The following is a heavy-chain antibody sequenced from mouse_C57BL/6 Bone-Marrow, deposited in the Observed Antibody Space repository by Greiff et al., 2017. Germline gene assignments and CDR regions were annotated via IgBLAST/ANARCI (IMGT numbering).Heavy chain of an antibody. V-gene: IGHV14-2*01. Sequence: EVQLKASGAELVKPGASVKLSCTASGFNIKDYYMNWVKQRPEQGLEWIGRIDPEDGETKYAPKFQGKATITADTSSNTAYLQLSSLTSEDTAVYYCSHIPTYYYCSSYDYWGQGTTLTVSS. CDR3: SHIPTYYYCSSYDY. J-gene: IGHJ2*01. D-gene: IGHD1-1*01. CDR1: GFNIKDYY. CDR2: IDPEDGET.